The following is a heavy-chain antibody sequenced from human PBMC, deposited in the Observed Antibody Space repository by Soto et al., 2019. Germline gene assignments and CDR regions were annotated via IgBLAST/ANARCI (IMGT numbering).Heavy chain of an antibody. J-gene: IGHJ4*02. CDR1: GFTFTSSA. Sequence: SVNVSCKASGFTFTSSAVQWVRQAGGQRLECIGWIVVGSGNTKYAQKFQERVTITRDMSTSTAYMELSSLRSEDTAVYYCAAESTYYYDSSGPLSLDYWGQGTMVTVYS. CDR3: AAESTYYYDSSGPLSLDY. D-gene: IGHD3-22*01. CDR2: IVVGSGNT. V-gene: IGHV1-58*01.